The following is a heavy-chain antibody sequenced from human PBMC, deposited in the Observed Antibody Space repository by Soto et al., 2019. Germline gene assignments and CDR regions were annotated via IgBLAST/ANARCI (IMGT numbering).Heavy chain of an antibody. V-gene: IGHV4-59*01. CDR3: ARDLLDGSGSYPLAHWFDP. CDR1: GGSISSYY. J-gene: IGHJ5*02. CDR2: IYYSGST. Sequence: SETLSLTCTVSGGSISSYYWSWIRQPPGKGLEWIGYIYYSGSTNYNPSLKSRVTISVDTSKNQFSLKLSSVTAADTAVYYCARDLLDGSGSYPLAHWFDPWGQGTLVTVSS. D-gene: IGHD3-10*01.